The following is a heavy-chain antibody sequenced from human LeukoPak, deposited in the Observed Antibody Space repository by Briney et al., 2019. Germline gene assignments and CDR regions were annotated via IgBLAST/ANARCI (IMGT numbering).Heavy chain of an antibody. J-gene: IGHJ5*01. V-gene: IGHV3-74*01. CDR2: INTDGSST. CDR1: GFTFSSYW. Sequence: GGSLRLSCAASGFTFSSYWMHWVRQAPGKGLVWVSRINTDGSSTSYADSVKGRFTISRDNAKHTLYLQMNSLRAEDTAVYYCARAYCSSTSCYFGWFDPWGQGTLVTVSS. CDR3: ARAYCSSTSCYFGWFDP. D-gene: IGHD2-2*01.